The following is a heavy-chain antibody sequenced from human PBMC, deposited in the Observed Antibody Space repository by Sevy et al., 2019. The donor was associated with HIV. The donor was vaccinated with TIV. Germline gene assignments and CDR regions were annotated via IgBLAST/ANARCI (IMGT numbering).Heavy chain of an antibody. CDR2: IYTGGST. Sequence: GGSLRLSCAASGFTVSSNYMTWVRQAPGKGLELVSVIYTGGSTYYAESVKGRFTISRDNSKNTVYLRMNSLRAEDTAVYYCARGSTYYYDDSGYSTRGDAFDIWGQGTMVTVSS. D-gene: IGHD3-22*01. CDR1: GFTVSSNY. CDR3: ARGSTYYYDDSGYSTRGDAFDI. J-gene: IGHJ3*02. V-gene: IGHV3-53*01.